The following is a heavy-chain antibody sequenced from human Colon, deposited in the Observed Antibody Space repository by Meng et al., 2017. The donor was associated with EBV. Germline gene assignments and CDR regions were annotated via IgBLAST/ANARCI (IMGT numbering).Heavy chain of an antibody. V-gene: IGHV4-4*02. Sequence: QLQLPELGPGLVKPSGALSLTVAVSGGSITERNSWSWVRQPPGKGLEWIGDIYHYGGTNYNPSLKSRVTISVDKSKNQISLKLTSVTAADTAVYYCARWAFIDSYGFDHWGQGTLVTVSS. CDR3: ARWAFIDSYGFDH. CDR1: GGSITERNS. D-gene: IGHD5-18*01. CDR2: IYHYGGT. J-gene: IGHJ4*02.